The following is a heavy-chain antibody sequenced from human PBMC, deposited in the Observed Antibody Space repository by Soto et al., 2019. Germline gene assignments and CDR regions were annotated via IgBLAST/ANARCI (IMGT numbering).Heavy chain of an antibody. CDR1: GFSLRTSGVG. V-gene: IGHV2-5*01. D-gene: IGHD6-19*01. CDR3: AHPMQYSSGWPFDY. J-gene: IGHJ4*02. Sequence: GSGPTLVNPTQTLTLTCTFSGFSLRTSGVGVGWIRQPPGKALEWLALIYWNDDKRYSPSLKSRLTITKDTSKNQVVLTMTNMDLVDTATYYCAHPMQYSSGWPFDYWGQGTLVTVSS. CDR2: IYWNDDK.